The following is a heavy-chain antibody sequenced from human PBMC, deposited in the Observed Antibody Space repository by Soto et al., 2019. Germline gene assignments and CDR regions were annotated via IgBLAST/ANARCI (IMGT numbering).Heavy chain of an antibody. J-gene: IGHJ4*02. CDR1: GFTFSSYS. D-gene: IGHD3-3*01. V-gene: IGHV3-21*01. CDR3: ARDNGDFWSGYSTFGFDY. Sequence: GGSLRLSCAASGFTFSSYSMNWVRQAPGKGLEWVSSISSSSSYIYYADSVKGRFTISRDNAKNSLYLQMNSLRAEDTAVYYCARDNGDFWSGYSTFGFDYWGQGTLVTVSS. CDR2: ISSSSSYI.